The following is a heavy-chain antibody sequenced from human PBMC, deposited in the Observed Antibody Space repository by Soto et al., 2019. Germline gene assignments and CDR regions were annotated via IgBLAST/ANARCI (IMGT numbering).Heavy chain of an antibody. V-gene: IGHV4-34*01. CDR2: INHSGSP. J-gene: IGHJ1*01. D-gene: IGHD4-17*01. CDR1: GGSFSGFY. CDR3: ARGVGYGHKIEYFQH. Sequence: QVQLQQWGAGLLKPSETLSLTCAVYGGSFSGFYWSWIRQPPGKGLEWIGEINHSGSPNYNPSLKSRVTISIDTSKNQVSLKLSCVTAADTAVYYCARGVGYGHKIEYFQHWGQGTLVTVSS.